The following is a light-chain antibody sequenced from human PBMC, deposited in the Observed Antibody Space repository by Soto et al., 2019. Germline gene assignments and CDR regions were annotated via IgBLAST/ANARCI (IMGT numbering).Light chain of an antibody. Sequence: GNRVPIPCRASQTIDSYLNWYQQKPGKAPKLLIYAASTLQIGVPSRFSGSGSGTAFTLTISSLQPEDFATYYCQQSYGTPQAFSQATKV. J-gene: IGKJ1*01. V-gene: IGKV1-39*01. CDR3: QQSYGTPQA. CDR2: AAS. CDR1: QTIDSY.